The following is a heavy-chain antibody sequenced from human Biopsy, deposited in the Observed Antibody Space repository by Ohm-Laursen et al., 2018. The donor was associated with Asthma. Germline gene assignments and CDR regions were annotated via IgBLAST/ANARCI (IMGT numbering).Heavy chain of an antibody. CDR2: IYSGGTS. D-gene: IGHD6-13*01. Sequence: SLRLSCAASGFTVSRDHMFWVRQAPGKGLEWVSVIYSGGTSDTADSVRGRFTISRDFYKNTLYLQMDSLRADDTAVYYCARVPVAAAGPYYYGMDVWGQGTTVTVSS. CDR1: GFTVSRDH. V-gene: IGHV3-53*01. CDR3: ARVPVAAAGPYYYGMDV. J-gene: IGHJ6*02.